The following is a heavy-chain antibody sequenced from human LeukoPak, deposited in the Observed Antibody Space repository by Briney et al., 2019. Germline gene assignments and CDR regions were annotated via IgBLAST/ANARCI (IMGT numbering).Heavy chain of an antibody. V-gene: IGHV1-2*02. CDR2: INPKSGGT. Sequence: ASVKVSCKASGYTFTGYYMHWVRQAPGQGLEWMGWINPKSGGTKYTQKFQDRVTMTRDTSINTANMELSRLTSDDTAVYYCARDSDLDDYTRYDHFDSWGQGTLVTVSS. CDR1: GYTFTGYY. CDR3: ARDSDLDDYTRYDHFDS. J-gene: IGHJ4*02. D-gene: IGHD5-24*01.